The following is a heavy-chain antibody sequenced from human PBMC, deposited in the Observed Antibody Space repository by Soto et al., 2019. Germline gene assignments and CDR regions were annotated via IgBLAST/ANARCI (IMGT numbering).Heavy chain of an antibody. J-gene: IGHJ6*03. CDR2: IYYSEST. V-gene: IGHV4-31*03. CDR1: GGSISSGGYY. CDR3: ARVNATKVTTYYYYYMDV. D-gene: IGHD4-17*01. Sequence: SETLSLTCTVSGGSISSGGYYWSWIRQHPGKGLEWIGYIYYSESTYYNPSLKSRVTISVDTSKNQFSLKLSSVTAADTAVYYFARVNATKVTTYYYYYMDVWGKGTTVTVSS.